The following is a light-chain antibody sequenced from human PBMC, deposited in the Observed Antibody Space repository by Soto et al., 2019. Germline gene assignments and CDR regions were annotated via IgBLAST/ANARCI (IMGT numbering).Light chain of an antibody. Sequence: DIQMTQSPSTLSASVGDRVTITCRASQSISSWLAWYQQKPGKAPKLLIYKASSLESGVPSRFSGSGSGTEFTLTISSLQPDDVATYYCHQYFSSPLTFGGGTKVDIK. J-gene: IGKJ4*01. CDR3: HQYFSSPLT. CDR2: KAS. V-gene: IGKV1-5*03. CDR1: QSISSW.